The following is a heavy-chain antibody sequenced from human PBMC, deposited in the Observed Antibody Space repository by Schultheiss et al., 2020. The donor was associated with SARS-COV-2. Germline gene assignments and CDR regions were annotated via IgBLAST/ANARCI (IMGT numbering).Heavy chain of an antibody. D-gene: IGHD1-1*01. V-gene: IGHV3-30*03. CDR2: ISYDGNNK. CDR3: ARKNWNWFDP. CDR1: GFTFSDYY. Sequence: GGSLRLSCAASGFTFSDYYMSWIRQAPAKGLEWVVFISYDGNNKRYADSVKGRFTISRDNAKNSLYLQMNSLRAEDTAVYYCARKNWNWFDPWGQGTLVTVSS. J-gene: IGHJ5*02.